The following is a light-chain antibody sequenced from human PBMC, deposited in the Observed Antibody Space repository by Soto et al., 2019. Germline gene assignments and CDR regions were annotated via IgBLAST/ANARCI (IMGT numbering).Light chain of an antibody. V-gene: IGKV3-15*01. CDR3: QQYDIWPPYT. CDR2: DAS. CDR1: QNIRSR. Sequence: EVVMTQSPASLSASPGERVTLSCIASQNIRSRLAWYQQRPGQAPRLLIYDASTRATGIPPRFSGGGSGTEFTVTISSLQSEDFSIYYCQQYDIWPPYTFGQGTKVDI. J-gene: IGKJ2*01.